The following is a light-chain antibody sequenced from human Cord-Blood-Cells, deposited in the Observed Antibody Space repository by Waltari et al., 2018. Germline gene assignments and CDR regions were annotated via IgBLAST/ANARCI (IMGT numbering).Light chain of an antibody. CDR2: GAS. J-gene: IGKJ1*01. Sequence: EIVLTQSPGTLSLSPGERATLSCRASQSVSSSYLAWYQQKPGQAPRLLSYGASSRATAIPDRFSGSGSGTDFTLTISRLEPEDFAVYYCQQYGSSRTFGQGTKVEIK. CDR3: QQYGSSRT. CDR1: QSVSSSY. V-gene: IGKV3-20*01.